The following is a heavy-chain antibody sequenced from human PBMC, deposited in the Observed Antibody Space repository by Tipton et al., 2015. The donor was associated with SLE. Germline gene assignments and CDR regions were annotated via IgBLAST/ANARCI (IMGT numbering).Heavy chain of an antibody. J-gene: IGHJ1*01. V-gene: IGHV3-43D*03. CDR2: ISWDGGST. CDR1: GFTFDDYA. CDR3: TKDKVGIAAAGTGYFQH. D-gene: IGHD6-13*01. Sequence: SLRLSCAASGFTFDDYAMHWVRQAPGKGLEWVSLISWDGGSTYYADSVKGRFTIPRDNSKNSLYLQMNSLRAEDTALYYCTKDKVGIAAAGTGYFQHWGQGTLVTVSS.